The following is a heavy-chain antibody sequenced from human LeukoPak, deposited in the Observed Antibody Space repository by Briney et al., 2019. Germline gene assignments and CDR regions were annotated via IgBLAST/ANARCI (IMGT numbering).Heavy chain of an antibody. D-gene: IGHD4-17*01. CDR3: AKVGAYGDYARHDY. CDR1: GYSISSGSY. CDR2: VFHSGDI. V-gene: IGHV4-38-2*01. J-gene: IGHJ4*02. Sequence: NPSETLSLTCAVSGYSISSGSYWGWIRQPPGKGLEWIGNVFHSGDIYHNPSLKSRVTISADTSKNQFSLKLTSVTAADTAVYYCAKVGAYGDYARHDYWGQGTLVTVSS.